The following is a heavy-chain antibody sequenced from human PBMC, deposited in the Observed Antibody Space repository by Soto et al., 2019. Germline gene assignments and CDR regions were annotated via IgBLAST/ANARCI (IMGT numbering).Heavy chain of an antibody. CDR3: ARDGGRNLTGDHPDRYYHGMDV. D-gene: IGHD7-27*01. Sequence: ASVKVSCKASGYTLTGYYMHWVRQAPGQGLEWMGWINPNRGGTNYAQKFQGWVTMNREKSISKAYMELSRLRSDDTAVYYCARDGGRNLTGDHPDRYYHGMDVWCQGTTVTVSS. V-gene: IGHV1-2*04. CDR2: INPNRGGT. CDR1: GYTLTGYY. J-gene: IGHJ6*02.